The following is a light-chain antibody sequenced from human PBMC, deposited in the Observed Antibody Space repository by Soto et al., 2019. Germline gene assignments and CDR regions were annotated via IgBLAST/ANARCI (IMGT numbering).Light chain of an antibody. J-gene: IGKJ1*01. Sequence: IQMTQSPSTLSASVGDRFTFTCRASQTISTWLAWYQQKPGEAPKLLIYKASTLEVGVPSRFSGSGSGTDFTLTINTLQPADFATYYCQQYNSDPLTFGQGTKV. CDR2: KAS. V-gene: IGKV1-5*03. CDR3: QQYNSDPLT. CDR1: QTISTW.